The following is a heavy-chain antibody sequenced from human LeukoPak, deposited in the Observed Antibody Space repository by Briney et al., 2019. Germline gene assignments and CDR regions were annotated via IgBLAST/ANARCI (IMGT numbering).Heavy chain of an antibody. CDR3: ARDSRPAHYYDSSVQDWYFDL. J-gene: IGHJ2*01. V-gene: IGHV4-59*01. CDR1: GGSISSYY. D-gene: IGHD3-22*01. CDR2: IYYSGST. Sequence: KASETLSLTCTVSGGSISSYYWSWIRQPPGKGLEWIGYIYYSGSTNYKPSLKSRVTISVVTSKNQFSLKLSSVTAADTAVYYCARDSRPAHYYDSSVQDWYFDLWGRGTLVTVSS.